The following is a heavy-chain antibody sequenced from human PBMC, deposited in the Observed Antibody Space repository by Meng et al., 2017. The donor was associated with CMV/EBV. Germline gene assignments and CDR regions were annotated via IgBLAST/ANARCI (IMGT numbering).Heavy chain of an antibody. CDR1: GCSISSRSYY. CDR3: ARSIAARPYRYNWFDP. Sequence: LPRPDSDPVLWKPSGTLSLTCTVSGCSISSRSYYWGWIRQPPGKGLEWIGSIYYSGSTYYNPSLKSRVTISVDTSKNQFSLKLSSVTAADTAVYYCARSIAARPYRYNWFDPWGQGTLVTVSS. CDR2: IYYSGST. J-gene: IGHJ5*02. V-gene: IGHV4-39*07. D-gene: IGHD6-6*01.